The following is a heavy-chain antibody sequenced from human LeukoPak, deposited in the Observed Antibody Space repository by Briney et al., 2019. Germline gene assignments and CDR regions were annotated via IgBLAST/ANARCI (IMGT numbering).Heavy chain of an antibody. CDR1: GFTFSNYE. V-gene: IGHV3-53*01. Sequence: PGGSLRLSCAASGFTFSNYEMNWVRQAPGKGLEWVSVIYSGGSTYSADSVKGRFTIARDISNNTLYLHMNSLRAEDTAVYYCARSMYSSGWHFDYWGQGTLVTVSS. J-gene: IGHJ4*02. D-gene: IGHD6-19*01. CDR3: ARSMYSSGWHFDY. CDR2: IYSGGST.